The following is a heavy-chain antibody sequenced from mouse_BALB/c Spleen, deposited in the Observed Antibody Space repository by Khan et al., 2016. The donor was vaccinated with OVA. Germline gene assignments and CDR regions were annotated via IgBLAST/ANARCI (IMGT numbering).Heavy chain of an antibody. CDR2: ISYSGNT. J-gene: IGHJ2*01. V-gene: IGHV3-2*02. CDR3: ARVYGGDFDY. CDR1: GYSITTDYA. D-gene: IGHD1-1*01. Sequence: EVQLVESGPGLVKPSQSLSLTCTVTGYSITTDYAWNWIRQFPGNKLEWVGYISYSGNTKYNPSLKSRISITRDTSKNQFFLQLKSVTTEDTARYYCARVYGGDFDYWGQGTTLTVSS.